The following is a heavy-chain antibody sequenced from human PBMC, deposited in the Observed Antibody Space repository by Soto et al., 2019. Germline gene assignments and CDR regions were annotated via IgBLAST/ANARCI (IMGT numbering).Heavy chain of an antibody. J-gene: IGHJ4*02. Sequence: GGSLRLSCAASGFTFSNYAMNWVRQAPGKGLEWVSVISGSGSTKYNPSLKSRVIISVDKSKNQFSLMLSSVTAADTAVYYCARGETQQQRDHWGQGTLVTVSS. D-gene: IGHD1-1*01. CDR1: GFTFSNYA. CDR3: ARGETQQQRDH. CDR2: ISGSGSTK. V-gene: IGHV3-23*01.